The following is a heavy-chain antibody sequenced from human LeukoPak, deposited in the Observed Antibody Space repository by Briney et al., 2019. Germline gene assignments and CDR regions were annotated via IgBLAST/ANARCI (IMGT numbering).Heavy chain of an antibody. CDR3: ARGHSGSYQRTDAFDI. Sequence: GGSLRLPCAASGFTFRAYSINWARQAPGKGLEWVSSIDSSSSYIYYADSVKGRFTTSKDNAKNSLYLQMNSLRAEDAAVYYCARGHSGSYQRTDAFDIWGQGTMVTVSS. V-gene: IGHV3-21*01. J-gene: IGHJ3*02. D-gene: IGHD1-26*01. CDR1: GFTFRAYS. CDR2: IDSSSSYI.